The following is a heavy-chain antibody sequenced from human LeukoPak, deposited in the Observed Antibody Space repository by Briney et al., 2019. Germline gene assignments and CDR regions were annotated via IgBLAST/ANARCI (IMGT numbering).Heavy chain of an antibody. CDR1: VFSLTTSGMC. CDR2: IEWDDDK. CDR3: ARTRFGDQGSRIDF. Sequence: SGPALVKPTQTLTLTCTLSVFSLTTSGMCVSWIRQPPGKALEWLARIEWDDDKFYSTSLKTRLTISKDTSKNQVVLTMTNMDPVDTATYYCARTRFGDQGSRIDFWGQGTLVTVSS. D-gene: IGHD3-10*01. V-gene: IGHV2-70*17. J-gene: IGHJ4*02.